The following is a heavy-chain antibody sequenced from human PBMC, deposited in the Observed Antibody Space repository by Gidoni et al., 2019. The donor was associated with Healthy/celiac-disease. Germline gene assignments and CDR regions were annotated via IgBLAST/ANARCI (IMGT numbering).Heavy chain of an antibody. V-gene: IGHV4-31*03. J-gene: IGHJ6*03. CDR3: ARYGGFYYYMDV. D-gene: IGHD4-17*01. CDR1: GGSISSGGYY. Sequence: QVQLQESGPGLVKPSQTLSLTRTVSGGSISSGGYYWSWIRQHPGKGLEWIGYIYDSGSTYYNPSLKSRVTISVDTSKNQFSLKLSSVTAADTAVYYCARYGGFYYYMDVWGKGTTVTVSS. CDR2: IYDSGST.